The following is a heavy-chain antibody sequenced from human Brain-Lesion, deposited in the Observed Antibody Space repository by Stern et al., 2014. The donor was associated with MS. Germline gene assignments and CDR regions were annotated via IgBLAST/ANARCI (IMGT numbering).Heavy chain of an antibody. CDR3: ARDQRGITIFGVVTDYYYLGMDV. Sequence: VQLVQSGAEVKKPGASVKVSCKTSGYIFTGYYIHWVRQAPGQGLEWMAWINPNTGGTKYAQKFQGRVTMSRDTSISTAYAALSSLTSDDTAVYYCARDQRGITIFGVVTDYYYLGMDVWGQGTTVTVSS. CDR2: INPNTGGT. CDR1: GYIFTGYY. J-gene: IGHJ6*02. V-gene: IGHV1-2*02. D-gene: IGHD3-3*01.